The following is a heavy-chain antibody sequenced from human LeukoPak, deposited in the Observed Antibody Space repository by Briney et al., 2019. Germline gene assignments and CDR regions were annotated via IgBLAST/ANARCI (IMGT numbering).Heavy chain of an antibody. CDR2: INSGGSGT. J-gene: IGHJ2*01. D-gene: IGHD3/OR15-3a*01. V-gene: IGHV3-74*01. Sequence: GGSLRLSCAASGFNFASNWMHWVRQTPGKGLMWVSRINSGGSGTSYADSVEGRFTISRDNAKNTLYLQMNSLRVEDTAVYYCAVSLGPRTEYGGRGPLAPVPS. CDR1: GFNFASNW. CDR3: AVSLGPRTEY.